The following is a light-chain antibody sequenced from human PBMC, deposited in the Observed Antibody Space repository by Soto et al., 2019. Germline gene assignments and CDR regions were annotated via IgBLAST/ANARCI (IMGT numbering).Light chain of an antibody. CDR1: QSIDNW. Sequence: DIQMTQSPSPLSASIGDRVTITCRASQSIDNWLAWYQQKPGKAPHLLIYDASRLETGVPSRFSGSGSGTEFTLTISSLQADDFAAYFCQQLYSYPLTFGGGTTVEF. CDR2: DAS. J-gene: IGKJ4*01. V-gene: IGKV1-5*01. CDR3: QQLYSYPLT.